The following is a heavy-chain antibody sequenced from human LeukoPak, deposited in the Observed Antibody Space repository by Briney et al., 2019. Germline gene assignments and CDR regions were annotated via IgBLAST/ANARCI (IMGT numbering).Heavy chain of an antibody. CDR3: ARDGGLGSDY. J-gene: IGHJ4*02. V-gene: IGHV4-31*03. CDR1: GGSISSGGYS. Sequence: SETLSLTCTVSGGSISSGGYSWSWIRQHPGKGLEWIRYIYYSGSTYYNPSLKSRVTISLDTSKNQFSLKLSSVTAADTAVYYCARDGGLGSDYWGQGTLVTVSS. D-gene: IGHD4-23*01. CDR2: IYYSGST.